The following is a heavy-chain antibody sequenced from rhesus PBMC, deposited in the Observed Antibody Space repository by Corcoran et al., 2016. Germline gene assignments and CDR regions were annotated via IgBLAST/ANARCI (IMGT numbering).Heavy chain of an antibody. J-gene: IGHJ4*01. CDR2: IDDNIAGT. CDR1: GGSISGYY. V-gene: IGHV4-81*01. Sequence: QLQLQESGPGLVKPSATLSLTCAVSGGSISGYYWSWIRHPPGTGLEWIGNIDDNIAGTNYNPSLKSRLTISKYTSKNQFSLKLSSVTAADTAVYYCARRSSSGWYYFDYWGQGVLVTVSS. D-gene: IGHD6-31*01. CDR3: ARRSSSGWYYFDY.